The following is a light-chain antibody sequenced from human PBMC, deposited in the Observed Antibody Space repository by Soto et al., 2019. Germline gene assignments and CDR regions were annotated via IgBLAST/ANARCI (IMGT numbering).Light chain of an antibody. CDR3: VSYASGNTLL. J-gene: IGLJ1*01. Sequence: QSALTQPASVSASPGQSITISCTGTSSDVGGYNFVSWYQQYPGEAPKLMIYEVSSRPSGISDRFSGSKSGNTASLTISGLQTEDEGDYYCVSYASGNTLLFGTGTKVTAL. V-gene: IGLV2-14*01. CDR2: EVS. CDR1: SSDVGGYNF.